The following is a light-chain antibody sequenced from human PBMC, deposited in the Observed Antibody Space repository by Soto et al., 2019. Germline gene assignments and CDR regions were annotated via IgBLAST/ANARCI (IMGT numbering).Light chain of an antibody. V-gene: IGKV1-5*01. CDR2: DAS. CDR1: QSISNR. J-gene: IGKJ4*01. CDR3: QQSYSALPLT. Sequence: DIQMTQSPSTLSASVGDRVTITCRASQSISNRLAWYQQKPGKAPKVLIYDASSLESGVPSRFRGSGSGTDFTLTISGLQPEDFATYYCQQSYSALPLTFGGGTKVEMK.